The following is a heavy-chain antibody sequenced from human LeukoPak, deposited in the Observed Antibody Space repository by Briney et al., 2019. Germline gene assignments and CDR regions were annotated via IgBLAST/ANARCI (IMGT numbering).Heavy chain of an antibody. Sequence: SETLSLTCTVSSGSISSSSNYWGWTRQRPGGGLEWIGNIYSSGSTHYRPSLKRRVTRSADRSNNQVSLKLSYVTAADTAVYYCARGYTSGVNRGVWLDPWGQGTLVTVSS. D-gene: IGHD5-12*01. CDR3: ARGYTSGVNRGVWLDP. J-gene: IGHJ5*02. V-gene: IGHV4-39*07. CDR1: SGSISSSSNY. CDR2: IYSSGST.